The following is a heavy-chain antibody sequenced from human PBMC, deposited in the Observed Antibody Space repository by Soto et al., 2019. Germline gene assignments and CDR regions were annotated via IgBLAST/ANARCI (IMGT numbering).Heavy chain of an antibody. V-gene: IGHV1-2*02. D-gene: IGHD6-6*01. CDR1: GYTFTGYY. J-gene: IGHJ6*02. CDR2: INPNSGGT. Sequence: QVQLVQSGAEVKKPGASVKVSCTASGYTFTGYYRHWMRQAPGQGLEWMGWINPNSGGTNYAQKFQGSVTMTRDTSTSTAYMELSRLRSDDTAVYYCAREESSSSAIHGMDVWGQGTTVTVSS. CDR3: AREESSSSAIHGMDV.